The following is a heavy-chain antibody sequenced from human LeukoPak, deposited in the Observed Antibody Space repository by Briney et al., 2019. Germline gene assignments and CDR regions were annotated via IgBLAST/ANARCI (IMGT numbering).Heavy chain of an antibody. Sequence: SETLSLTCTASGGSISSGDYYWSWIRQPPGKGLEWIGYIYYSGSTYYNPSLKSRVTISVDTSKNQFSLKLSSVTAADTAVYYCARATSAARYYYYYMDVWGKGTTVTVSS. CDR2: IYYSGST. V-gene: IGHV4-30-4*08. J-gene: IGHJ6*03. D-gene: IGHD2-2*01. CDR3: ARATSAARYYYYYMDV. CDR1: GGSISSGDYY.